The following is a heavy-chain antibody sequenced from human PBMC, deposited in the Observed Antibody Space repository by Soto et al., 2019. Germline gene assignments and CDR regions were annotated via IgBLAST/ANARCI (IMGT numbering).Heavy chain of an antibody. Sequence: EVQLVESGGGLVQPGGSLRLSCAASGFTFSSYWMHWVRQAPGKGLVWVSRINSDGSSTSYADSVKGRFTISRDNAKNTLYLQMNSLRAEDTAVYYCARDGIVEWELLLYDYWGQGTLVTVSA. D-gene: IGHD1-26*01. J-gene: IGHJ4*02. V-gene: IGHV3-74*01. CDR1: GFTFSSYW. CDR2: INSDGSST. CDR3: ARDGIVEWELLLYDY.